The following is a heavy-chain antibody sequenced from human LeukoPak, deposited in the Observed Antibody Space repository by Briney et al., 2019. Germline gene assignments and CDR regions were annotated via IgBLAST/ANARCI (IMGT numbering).Heavy chain of an antibody. CDR2: IYHTGST. CDR1: DYSITNDDF. Sequence: SETLSLTCTVSDYSITNDDFWGWMRQPPGKGLEWIGNIYHTGSTYYNPYLKSRVTILVDTSKNQFSLKLSSVTAADTAFYYCARYVFLEAKFDPWGQGTLVTVSS. J-gene: IGHJ5*02. D-gene: IGHD3-10*02. CDR3: ARYVFLEAKFDP. V-gene: IGHV4-38-2*02.